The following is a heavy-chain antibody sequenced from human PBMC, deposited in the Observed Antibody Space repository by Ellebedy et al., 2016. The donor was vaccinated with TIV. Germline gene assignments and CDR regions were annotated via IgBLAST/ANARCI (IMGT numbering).Heavy chain of an antibody. CDR2: FKEDGSLK. J-gene: IGHJ4*02. V-gene: IGHV3-7*01. Sequence: PGGSLRFSCAASGFTFSSNWMSWVRQAPGKGLELVAKFKEDGSLKYYVDAVKGRFTISRDNAKNSLYLQMDSLGSDYTAVDYCAREYYYKNGGPGNYWGQGILVTVSS. D-gene: IGHD3-22*01. CDR1: GFTFSSNW. CDR3: AREYYYKNGGPGNY.